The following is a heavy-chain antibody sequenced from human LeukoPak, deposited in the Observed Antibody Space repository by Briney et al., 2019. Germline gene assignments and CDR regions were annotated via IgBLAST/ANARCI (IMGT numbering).Heavy chain of an antibody. CDR2: IKQDGSEK. D-gene: IGHD2-2*01. J-gene: IGHJ6*03. Sequence: GGTLRLSCAASGFTFSSYGMSWVRQAPGKGLVWVVNIKQDGSEKYYVDSVKGRFTISRDNAKNSLYLQMNSLRAEDTAVYYCARDQGDQLLFYYYYYMDVWGKGTTVTVSS. CDR3: ARDQGDQLLFYYYYYMDV. V-gene: IGHV3-7*01. CDR1: GFTFSSYG.